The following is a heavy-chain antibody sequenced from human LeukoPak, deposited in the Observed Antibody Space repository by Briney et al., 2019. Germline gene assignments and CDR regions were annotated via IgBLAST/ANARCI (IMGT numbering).Heavy chain of an antibody. Sequence: SSETLSLTCTVSGGSISSYYWSWIRQPPVKGLEWIGYIYYSGSTNYNPSLKSRVTISVDTSKNQFSLKLSSVTAADTAVYYCARARIGSKWELPHFDYWGQGTLVTVSS. CDR2: IYYSGST. CDR1: GGSISSYY. V-gene: IGHV4-59*01. CDR3: ARARIGSKWELPHFDY. J-gene: IGHJ4*02. D-gene: IGHD1-26*01.